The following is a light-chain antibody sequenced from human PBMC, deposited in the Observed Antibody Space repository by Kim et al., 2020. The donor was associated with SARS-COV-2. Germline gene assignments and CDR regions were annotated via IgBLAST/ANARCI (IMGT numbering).Light chain of an antibody. CDR2: GAS. J-gene: IGKJ1*01. CDR1: QSIGSW. Sequence: GDRVTITCRASQSIGSWLAWYQQKPEKAPKLLIYGASTLESGVPSRFSGSGSGSEFTLTISSLQPDDFATYYCQQSNSYPWTFGQGTKVDIK. V-gene: IGKV1-5*01. CDR3: QQSNSYPWT.